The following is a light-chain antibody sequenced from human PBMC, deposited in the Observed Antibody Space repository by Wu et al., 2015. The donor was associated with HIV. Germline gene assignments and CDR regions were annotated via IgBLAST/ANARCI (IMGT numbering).Light chain of an antibody. V-gene: IGKV1-5*03. J-gene: IGKJ1*01. CDR1: QSIGNW. Sequence: DIQMTQSPSTLSASVGDRVTITCRASQSIGNWLAWYQHKSGKVPKLLIYKASNLESGVPSRFSGSGSGTEFTLTISSLQPDDFATYYCQQYNSYSRTFGQGTKVEIK. CDR2: KAS. CDR3: QQYNSYSRT.